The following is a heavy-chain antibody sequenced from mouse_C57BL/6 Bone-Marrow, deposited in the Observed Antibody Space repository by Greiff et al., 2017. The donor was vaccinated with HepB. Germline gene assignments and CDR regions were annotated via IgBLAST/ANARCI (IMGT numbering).Heavy chain of an antibody. CDR1: GYTFTDYN. J-gene: IGHJ3*01. Sequence: EVQLQQSGPELVKPGASVKIPCKASGYTFTDYNMDWVKQSHGKSLEWIGDINPNNGGTIYNQKFKGKATLTVAKSSSTAYMELRSLTSEDTAVYYCARDSSGYRGFAYWGQGTLVTVSA. CDR2: INPNNGGT. CDR3: ARDSSGYRGFAY. D-gene: IGHD3-2*02. V-gene: IGHV1-18*01.